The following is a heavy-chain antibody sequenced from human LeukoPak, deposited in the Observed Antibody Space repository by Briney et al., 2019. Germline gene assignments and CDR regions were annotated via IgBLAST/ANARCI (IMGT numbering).Heavy chain of an antibody. D-gene: IGHD2-2*01. CDR2: MNPNSGNT. CDR3: ARVGCSSTSCYGSAWFDP. CDR1: GYTFTSYD. Sequence: ASVTVSCTASGYTFTSYDINWVRQATGQGLEWMGWMNPNSGNTGYAQKFQGRVTMTRNTSISTAYMELSSLRSEDTAVYYCARVGCSSTSCYGSAWFDPWGQGTLVTVSS. J-gene: IGHJ5*02. V-gene: IGHV1-8*01.